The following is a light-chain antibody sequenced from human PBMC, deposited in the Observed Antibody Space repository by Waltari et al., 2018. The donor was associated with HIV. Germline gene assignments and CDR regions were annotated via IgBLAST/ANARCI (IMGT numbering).Light chain of an antibody. Sequence: DIVMTPFPLSLPVTPGEPASITCRSSRSLQRSNGYHYLDWYLQKPGQSPHLLIYCGCNRASRVPDRFSGSGSGKDFTLKISRVEAEDVGVYYCMEGLQVTFGQGTKVEI. CDR3: MEGLQVT. CDR2: CGC. CDR1: RSLQRSNGYHY. J-gene: IGKJ1*01. V-gene: IGKV2-28*01.